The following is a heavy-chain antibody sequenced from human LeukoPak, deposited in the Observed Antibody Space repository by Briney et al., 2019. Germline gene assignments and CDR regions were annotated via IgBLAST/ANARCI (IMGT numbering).Heavy chain of an antibody. V-gene: IGHV3-23*01. Sequence: GGSLRLSCAASGFTFSSYAMSWVRQAPGKGLEWVSAISGSGGSTYYADSVKGRFTISRDNSKNTLYLQMNSLRAEDTAVYYCAKDEGSSWYPPSCYYGMDVWGQGTTVTVSS. D-gene: IGHD6-13*01. CDR3: AKDEGSSWYPPSCYYGMDV. J-gene: IGHJ6*02. CDR1: GFTFSSYA. CDR2: ISGSGGST.